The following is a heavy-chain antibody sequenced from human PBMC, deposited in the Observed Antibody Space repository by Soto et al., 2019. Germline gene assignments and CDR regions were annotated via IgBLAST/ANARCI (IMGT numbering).Heavy chain of an antibody. Sequence: VPLVESGGGVVQPGRSLRLSCAASGFTFSSYAMHWVRQAPGKGLEWVAVISYDGSNKYYADSVKGRFTISRDNSKNTLYLQMNSLRAEDTAVYYCATPLGGSSSRWGQGTLVTVSS. CDR1: GFTFSSYA. V-gene: IGHV3-30-3*01. J-gene: IGHJ4*02. CDR2: ISYDGSNK. CDR3: ATPLGGSSSR. D-gene: IGHD1-26*01.